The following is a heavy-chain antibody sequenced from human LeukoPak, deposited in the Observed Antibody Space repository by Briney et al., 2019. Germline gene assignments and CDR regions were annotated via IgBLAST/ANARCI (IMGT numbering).Heavy chain of an antibody. D-gene: IGHD2-15*01. V-gene: IGHV3-9*01. CDR3: ARDKLGYCSGGSCPVPKSRYFDL. Sequence: GGSLRLPCAASGFTFDDYAMHWVRQAPGKGLEWVSGISWNSGSIGYADSVKGRFTISRDNAKNSLYLQMNSLRAEDTAVYYCARDKLGYCSGGSCPVPKSRYFDLWGRGTLVTVSS. J-gene: IGHJ2*01. CDR2: ISWNSGSI. CDR1: GFTFDDYA.